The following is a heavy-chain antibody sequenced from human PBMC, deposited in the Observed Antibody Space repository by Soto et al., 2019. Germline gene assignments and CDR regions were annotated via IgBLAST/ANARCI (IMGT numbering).Heavy chain of an antibody. CDR3: ARSTYCNGGSCYPQY. CDR1: GFTFSDYG. V-gene: IGHV3-30*03. Sequence: QVQVEEFGGGVVRPGRSVRLSCEGPGFTFSDYGFHWVRQAPGKGLEWVAMISYDGSDRYYRDSVQGRFTISRDDSKNTVFLQMNSLRTEDTAMYYCARSTYCNGGSCYPQYWGPGTLVTVSS. D-gene: IGHD2-15*01. J-gene: IGHJ4*02. CDR2: ISYDGSDR.